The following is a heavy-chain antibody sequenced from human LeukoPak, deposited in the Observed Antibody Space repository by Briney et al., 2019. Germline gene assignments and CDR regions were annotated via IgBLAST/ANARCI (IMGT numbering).Heavy chain of an antibody. D-gene: IGHD6-13*01. V-gene: IGHV4-59*01. CDR1: GGSISSYY. CDR2: IYYSGST. J-gene: IGHJ6*02. CDR3: ARVTDYGSSFVWGYYYYGMDV. Sequence: SETLSLTCTVSGGSISSYYWSWIRQPPGKGLEWIGYIYYSGSTNYNPSLKSRVTISVDTSKNQFSLKLSSVTAADTAVYYCARVTDYGSSFVWGYYYYGMDVWGQGTTVTVSS.